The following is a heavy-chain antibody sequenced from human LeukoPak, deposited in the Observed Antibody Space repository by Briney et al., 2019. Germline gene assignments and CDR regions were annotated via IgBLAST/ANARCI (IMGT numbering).Heavy chain of an antibody. CDR1: GYTFTGYY. CDR3: ARVGGYCSSTSCYSAFDI. CDR2: INPSGGST. V-gene: IGHV1-46*01. J-gene: IGHJ3*02. Sequence: ASVKVSCKASGYTFTGYYMHWVRQAPGQGLEWMGIINPSGGSTSYAQKFQGRVTMTRDTSTSTVYMELSSLRSEDTAVYYCARVGGYCSSTSCYSAFDIWGQGTMVTVSS. D-gene: IGHD2-2*02.